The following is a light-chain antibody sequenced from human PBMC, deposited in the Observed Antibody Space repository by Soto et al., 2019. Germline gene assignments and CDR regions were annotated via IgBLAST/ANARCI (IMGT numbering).Light chain of an antibody. Sequence: DIQMTQSPSTLSASVGDRVTITCRASQSISSWLAWYQQKPGKAPKLLIYDASSLESGVPSRFSGSGSETEFTLTIGSLLPDDFATYYCQQYNRYWTFGQGTKVDIK. CDR3: QQYNRYWT. CDR2: DAS. CDR1: QSISSW. J-gene: IGKJ1*01. V-gene: IGKV1-5*01.